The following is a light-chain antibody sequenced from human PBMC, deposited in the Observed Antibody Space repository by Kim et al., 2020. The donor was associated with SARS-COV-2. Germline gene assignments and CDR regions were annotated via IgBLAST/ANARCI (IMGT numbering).Light chain of an antibody. Sequence: SYELTQPPSVSVAPGKTARITCGGNNIGSKSVHWYQQKPGQTPVLVIYYDSDRPSGIPERFSGSNSGNTATLTISMVEAGDEADYYCQVWDSSSDHPNWVFGGGTQLTVL. V-gene: IGLV3-21*04. J-gene: IGLJ3*02. CDR1: NIGSKS. CDR2: YDS. CDR3: QVWDSSSDHPNWV.